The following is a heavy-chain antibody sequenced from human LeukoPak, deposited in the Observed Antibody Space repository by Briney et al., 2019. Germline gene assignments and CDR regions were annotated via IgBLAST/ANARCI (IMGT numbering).Heavy chain of an antibody. CDR1: GFSLTTSGVG. CDR2: IYWDDDK. V-gene: IGHV2-5*02. D-gene: IGHD5-12*01. J-gene: IGHJ4*02. CDR3: AHRRYDLFDY. Sequence: SGPTLVNPTQTLTLTCTFSGFSLTTSGVGVGWIRQPPGKALEWLALIYWDDDKRFSPSLKSRLTLTKDTSKNQVVLTMVNMGPVDTATYYCAHRRYDLFDYWGRESWSPSPQ.